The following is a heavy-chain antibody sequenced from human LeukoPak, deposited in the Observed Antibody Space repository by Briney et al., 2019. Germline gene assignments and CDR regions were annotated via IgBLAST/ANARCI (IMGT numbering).Heavy chain of an antibody. J-gene: IGHJ4*02. CDR3: AREGYYGSGSPPSLYFDY. V-gene: IGHV3-30-3*01. CDR1: GFTFRNYV. D-gene: IGHD3-10*01. Sequence: GGSLRLSCAASGFTFRNYVIHWVRQAPGKGLEWVAVTSPDLNVKLYADSVKGRFTISRDNSRSTLYLQMNSLRPEDTAIYYCAREGYYGSGSPPSLYFDYWGQGTLVTVSS. CDR2: TSPDLNVK.